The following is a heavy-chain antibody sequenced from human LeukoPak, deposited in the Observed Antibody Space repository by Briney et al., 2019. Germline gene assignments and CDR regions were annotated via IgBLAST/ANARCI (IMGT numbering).Heavy chain of an antibody. Sequence: SETLSLTCTISGDSIDNKNYYWGWIRQSPGRGLEWIGNMFQSDGTYYNPSLRSRVTISMDTSKNRLSLRLRFVTAADTAMYYCARGVQLWLMSQRYFDHWGRGTLVTVSS. D-gene: IGHD3-16*01. CDR3: ARGVQLWLMSQRYFDH. V-gene: IGHV4-39*07. CDR2: MFQSDGT. J-gene: IGHJ4*02. CDR1: GDSIDNKNYY.